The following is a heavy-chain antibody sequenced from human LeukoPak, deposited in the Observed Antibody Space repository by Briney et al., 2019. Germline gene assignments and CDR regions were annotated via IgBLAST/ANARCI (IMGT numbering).Heavy chain of an antibody. J-gene: IGHJ4*02. V-gene: IGHV3-53*01. CDR1: GLTVSTNF. D-gene: IGHD6-19*01. CDR3: ATWPGGWYGEDS. CDR2: IYGGGST. Sequence: GGSLRLSCAASGLTVSTNFMGWVRQAPGKGLEWVSVIYGGGSTYYADSVKGRFTISRDTSKNTLYLQTSSLRAEDTAVYYCATWPGGWYGEDSWGQGTLVTVSS.